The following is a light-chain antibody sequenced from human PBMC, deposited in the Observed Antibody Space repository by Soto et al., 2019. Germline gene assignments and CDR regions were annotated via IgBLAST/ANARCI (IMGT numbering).Light chain of an antibody. CDR2: AAS. CDR3: QQSYSTAIT. CDR1: QSISSY. Sequence: DIQMTQSPSSLSASVGDRVTITCRASQSISSYLNWYQQKPGKAPKLLIYAASSLQSGVPSRFSGSGPGTDFTLPISSLQPEDFATYYCQQSYSTAITLGQGTRLESK. J-gene: IGKJ5*01. V-gene: IGKV1-39*01.